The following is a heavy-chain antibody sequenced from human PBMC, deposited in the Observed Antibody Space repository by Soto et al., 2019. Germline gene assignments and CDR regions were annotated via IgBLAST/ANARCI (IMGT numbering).Heavy chain of an antibody. CDR1: GFTFSSYG. CDR3: ARVVSRIRSKNYDSSGYLDY. V-gene: IGHV3-33*01. D-gene: IGHD3-22*01. J-gene: IGHJ4*02. CDR2: IWYDGSNK. Sequence: GGSLRLSCAASGFTFSSYGMHWVRQAPGKGLEWVAVIWYDGSNKYYADSVKGRFTISRDNSKNTLYLQMNSLRAEDTAVYYCARVVSRIRSKNYDSSGYLDYWGQGTLVTVSS.